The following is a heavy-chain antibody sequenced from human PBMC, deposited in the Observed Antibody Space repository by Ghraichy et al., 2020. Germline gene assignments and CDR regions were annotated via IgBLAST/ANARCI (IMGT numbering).Heavy chain of an antibody. CDR3: AKGFGYFDL. CDR1: GFTFDDYA. V-gene: IGHV3-9*01. J-gene: IGHJ2*01. Sequence: SLRLSCAASGFTFDDYAMHWVRQAPGKGLEWVSSISWNGGTIRCADSVKGRFTISRDNAKNSLYLQMNSLRSEDTALYYCAKGFGYFDLWGRGTLVAVSS. CDR2: ISWNGGTI. D-gene: IGHD3-10*01.